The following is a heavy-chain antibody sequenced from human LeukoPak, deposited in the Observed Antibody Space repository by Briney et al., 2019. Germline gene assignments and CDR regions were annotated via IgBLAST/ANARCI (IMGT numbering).Heavy chain of an antibody. CDR3: AKDIGSGWPYYYGMDV. CDR2: ISWNSGSI. CDR1: GFTFDDYA. D-gene: IGHD6-19*01. J-gene: IGHJ6*02. V-gene: IGHV3-9*01. Sequence: PGRSLRLSCAASGFTFDDYAMHWVRQAPGEGLEWVSGISWNSGSIGYADSVKGRFTISRDNAKNSLYLQMNSLRAEDTALYYCAKDIGSGWPYYYGMDVWGQGTTVTVSS.